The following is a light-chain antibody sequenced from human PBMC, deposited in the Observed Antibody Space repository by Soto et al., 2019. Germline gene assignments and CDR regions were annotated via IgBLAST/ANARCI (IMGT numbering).Light chain of an antibody. CDR1: ETLTNSF. J-gene: IGKJ4*01. CDR3: QQYGRLPLS. Sequence: EILLTQSPGTLPLSPGDRATLSCRSSETLTNSFLAWYKQRPGQTPRLLIYSASIRATDIPDRFSGSGSGTDFTLTISRLEPEDFAVYFCQQYGRLPLSFGGGTKVQI. V-gene: IGKV3-20*01. CDR2: SAS.